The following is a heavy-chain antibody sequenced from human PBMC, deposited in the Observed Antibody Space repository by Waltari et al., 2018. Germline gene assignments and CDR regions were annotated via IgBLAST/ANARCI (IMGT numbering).Heavy chain of an antibody. D-gene: IGHD1-26*01. CDR2: ISSSSSYI. J-gene: IGHJ4*02. CDR3: AREVGATGDY. Sequence: EVQLVESGGGLVKPGGSLRLSCAASGSTFSSYSMNWVRQAPGKGLEWVSSISSSSSYIYYADSVKGRFTISRDNAKNSLYLQMNSLRAEDTAVYYCAREVGATGDYWGQGTLVTVSS. CDR1: GSTFSSYS. V-gene: IGHV3-21*01.